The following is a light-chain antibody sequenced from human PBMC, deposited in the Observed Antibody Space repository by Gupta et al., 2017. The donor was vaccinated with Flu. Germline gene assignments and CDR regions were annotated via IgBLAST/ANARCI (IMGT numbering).Light chain of an antibody. Sequence: SPSTLSASVGDRVTITCRASQSISNWLAWYQQKPGKAPKLLIYKASSLERGVPSRFSGSGSGTEFTLTIISLQPDDFATYYCQQYNGSVNFGQGTRLDI. J-gene: IGKJ5*01. CDR3: QQYNGSVN. V-gene: IGKV1-5*03. CDR1: QSISNW. CDR2: KAS.